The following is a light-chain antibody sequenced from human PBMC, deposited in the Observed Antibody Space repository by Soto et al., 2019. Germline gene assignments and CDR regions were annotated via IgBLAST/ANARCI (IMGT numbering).Light chain of an antibody. J-gene: IGKJ1*01. V-gene: IGKV3-20*01. CDR2: GAS. CDR1: QSVRSSY. CDR3: QQYKNWPTWT. Sequence: VLTQSPGTLSLSPGASAPLSGRARQSVRSSYLAWYQQKPCQAPRLLIYGASSRATGIPDRFSGSGSGTEFTLTISSLQSEDFAVYYCQQYKNWPTWTFGQGTRVEIK.